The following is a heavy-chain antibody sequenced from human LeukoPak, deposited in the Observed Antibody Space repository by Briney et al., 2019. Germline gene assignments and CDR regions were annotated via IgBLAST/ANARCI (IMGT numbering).Heavy chain of an antibody. V-gene: IGHV3-23*01. J-gene: IGHJ3*02. D-gene: IGHD2-2*01. Sequence: PGGSLRLSCAASGFTFSSYAMSWVRQAPGKGLEWVSAISGSGGSTYYADSVKGRFTISGDNSKNTLYLQMNSLRAEDTAVYYCAKDPTYHRREGAFDIWGQGTMVTVSS. CDR3: AKDPTYHRREGAFDI. CDR2: ISGSGGST. CDR1: GFTFSSYA.